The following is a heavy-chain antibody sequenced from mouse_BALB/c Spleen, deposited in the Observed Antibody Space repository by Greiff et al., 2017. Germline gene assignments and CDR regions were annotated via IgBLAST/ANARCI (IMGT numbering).Heavy chain of an antibody. Sequence: EVQRVESGAELVKPGASVKLSCTASGFNIKDTYMHWVKQRPEQGLEWIGRIDPANGNTKYDPKFQGKATITADTSSNTAYLQLSSLTSEDTAVYYCATVYGNSYAMDYWGQGTSVTVSS. CDR3: ATVYGNSYAMDY. CDR1: GFNIKDTY. V-gene: IGHV14-3*02. J-gene: IGHJ4*01. D-gene: IGHD2-1*01. CDR2: IDPANGNT.